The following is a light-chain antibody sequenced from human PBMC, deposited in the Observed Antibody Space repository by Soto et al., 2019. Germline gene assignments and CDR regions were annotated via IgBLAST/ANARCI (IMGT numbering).Light chain of an antibody. Sequence: DIQMTQSPSSLSASVGDRVTITCQASQDINNYLNWYQQKPGKAPKLLIYVVSNLEAGVPSRFSGSGSGTDFTFTITSLQPEDIATYYCQQYDNLPCTFGQGTKLEI. J-gene: IGKJ2*02. V-gene: IGKV1-33*01. CDR2: VVS. CDR3: QQYDNLPCT. CDR1: QDINNY.